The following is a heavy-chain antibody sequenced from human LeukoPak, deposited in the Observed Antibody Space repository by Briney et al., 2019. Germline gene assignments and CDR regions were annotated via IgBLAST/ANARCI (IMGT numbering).Heavy chain of an antibody. J-gene: IGHJ4*02. D-gene: IGHD6-19*01. V-gene: IGHV4-39*01. CDR3: ARRGPIAVAGKDY. CDR1: GGSISSSSYY. Sequence: SETLSLTCTVSGGSISSSSYYWGWIRQPPGKGLEWIGSIYYSGSTYYNPSLKSRVTISVDTFKNQFSLKLSSVTAADTAVYYCARRGPIAVAGKDYWGQGTLVTVSS. CDR2: IYYSGST.